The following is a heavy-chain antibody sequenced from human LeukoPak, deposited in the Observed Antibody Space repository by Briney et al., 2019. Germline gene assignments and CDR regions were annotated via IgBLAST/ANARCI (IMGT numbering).Heavy chain of an antibody. V-gene: IGHV1-18*01. J-gene: IGHJ4*02. CDR3: TRDQVGYCGSSSCSPGDY. Sequence: ASVKVSCKASGYTFASYVLSWVRQAPGQGLEWMEWTSAYNGNTNYAQRLQGRVTMTTDTSTSTAYMELRSLRSDDTAIYYCTRDQVGYCGSSSCSPGDYWGQGTLVTVSS. CDR2: TSAYNGNT. D-gene: IGHD2-2*01. CDR1: GYTFASYV.